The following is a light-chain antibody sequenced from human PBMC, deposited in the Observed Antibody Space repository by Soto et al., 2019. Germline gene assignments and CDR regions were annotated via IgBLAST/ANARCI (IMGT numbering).Light chain of an antibody. J-gene: IGKJ1*01. CDR2: GAS. CDR3: QLYGDSRKT. V-gene: IGKV3-20*01. CDR1: QSVSGAY. Sequence: EVMLTQSPGTLSLSPGERATLSCRASQSVSGAYLAWYQQRPGQAPRLLIYGASSRATGIPDRFSGSGSGTDFTLTINRLEPEDFVVYYCQLYGDSRKTFGQGTKVEIK.